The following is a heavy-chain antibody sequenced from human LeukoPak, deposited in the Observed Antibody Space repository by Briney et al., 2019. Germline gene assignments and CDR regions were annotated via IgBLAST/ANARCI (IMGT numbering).Heavy chain of an antibody. CDR1: GYTFTSYY. V-gene: IGHV1-46*01. Sequence: ASVKVSCKASGYTFTSYYMHWVRQAPGQGLEWMGIINPSGGSTSYAQKFQGRVTITRDTSTSTVYMELSSLRSEDTAVYYCARSGIPYYDSSGYYSNFDYWGQGTLVTVSS. D-gene: IGHD3-22*01. CDR3: ARSGIPYYDSSGYYSNFDY. CDR2: INPSGGST. J-gene: IGHJ4*02.